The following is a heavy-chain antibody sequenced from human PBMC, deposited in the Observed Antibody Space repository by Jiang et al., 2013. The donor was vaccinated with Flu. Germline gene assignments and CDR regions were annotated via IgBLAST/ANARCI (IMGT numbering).Heavy chain of an antibody. D-gene: IGHD3-22*01. V-gene: IGHV4-61*06. Sequence: WSWIRQPPGKGLEWIGYIYYSGSTNYNPSLKSRVTISVDTSKNQFSLKLSSVTAADTAVYYCARDADSSGYYYYGMDVWGQGTTVTVSS. J-gene: IGHJ6*02. CDR3: ARDADSSGYYYYGMDV. CDR2: IYYSGST.